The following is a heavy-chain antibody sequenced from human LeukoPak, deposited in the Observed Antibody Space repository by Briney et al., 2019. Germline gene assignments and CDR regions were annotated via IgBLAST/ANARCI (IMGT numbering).Heavy chain of an antibody. CDR2: IYYSGST. CDR3: ARGCFDSSGYRVGFDY. CDR1: GCSIGSYY. Sequence: SETLSLTCTVSGCSIGSYYWSWIRQPPGKELEWIGYIYYSGSTNYNPSLKSRVTISVDTSKNQFSLKLSSVTAADTAVYYCARGCFDSSGYRVGFDYWGQGTLVTVSS. D-gene: IGHD3-22*01. J-gene: IGHJ4*02. V-gene: IGHV4-59*12.